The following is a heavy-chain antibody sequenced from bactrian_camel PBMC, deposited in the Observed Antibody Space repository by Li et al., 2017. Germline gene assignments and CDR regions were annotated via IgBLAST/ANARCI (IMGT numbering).Heavy chain of an antibody. V-gene: IGHV3S1*01. CDR1: GDVRGSAC. CDR2: IYTNGRGA. D-gene: IGHD8*01. J-gene: IGHJ4*01. Sequence: HVQLVESGGGSVQAGGSLRLSCAISGDVRGSACLGWHRQPPGKEREAVAAIYTNGRGAYYEDSVKGRFTISQDAANQTLYLQMNSLKPEDTAVYYCALGWGPFGGNWTPSGPGTQVTVS.